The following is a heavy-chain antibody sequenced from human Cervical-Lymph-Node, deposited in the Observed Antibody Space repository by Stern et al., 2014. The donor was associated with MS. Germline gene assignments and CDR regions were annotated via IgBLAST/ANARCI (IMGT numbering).Heavy chain of an antibody. CDR1: GFTFSSYG. Sequence: VQLVESGGGVVQPGTSLRLSCAASGFTFSSYGMHWVRQAPGKGLEWVALAWYDGRTAYYTNSVKGRFTIPRDNSKNTLSLQMSSLTAEDTAVYYCARGHIPYAYNYLFDYWGQGTLVTVSS. D-gene: IGHD5-24*01. CDR2: AWYDGRTA. V-gene: IGHV3-33*01. J-gene: IGHJ4*02. CDR3: ARGHIPYAYNYLFDY.